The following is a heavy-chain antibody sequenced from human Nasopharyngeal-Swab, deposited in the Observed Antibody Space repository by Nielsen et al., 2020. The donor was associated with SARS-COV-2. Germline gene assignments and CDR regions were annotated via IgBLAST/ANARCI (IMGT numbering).Heavy chain of an antibody. J-gene: IGHJ4*02. D-gene: IGHD4-17*01. CDR1: GFTFSSFG. CDR2: IAHDASNE. V-gene: IGHV3-30*03. Sequence: GESLKISCAASGFTFSSFGMHWVRQAPGKGLEWVAFIAHDASNEYYGDSVKGRFPISRDSSKNTLYLQMDSLRGEDTAVYYCARDAPAHYGAFCWGRGTLVTVSS. CDR3: ARDAPAHYGAFC.